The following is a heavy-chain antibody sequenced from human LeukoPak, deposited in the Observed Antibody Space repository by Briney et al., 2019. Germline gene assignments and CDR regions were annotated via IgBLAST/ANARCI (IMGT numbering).Heavy chain of an antibody. Sequence: GESLEISCKGSGYIFTNYWIGWVRQLPGKGLEWMGVIYSGDSDTSYSPSFQGQVTISADKSISTAYLQWSSLKASDTAMYYCARLSSSSEENYFDYWGQGTQVTASS. V-gene: IGHV5-51*01. CDR2: IYSGDSDT. CDR1: GYIFTNYW. D-gene: IGHD6-6*01. CDR3: ARLSSSSEENYFDY. J-gene: IGHJ4*02.